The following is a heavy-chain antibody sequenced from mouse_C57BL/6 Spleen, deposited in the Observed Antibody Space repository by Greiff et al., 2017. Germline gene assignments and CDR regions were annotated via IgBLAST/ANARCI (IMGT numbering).Heavy chain of an antibody. CDR1: GFPFSDYG. CDR2: ISSGSSTI. CDR3: ARGLGKGYFDY. V-gene: IGHV5-17*01. D-gene: IGHD3-3*01. J-gene: IGHJ2*01. Sequence: VLLVESGGGLVKPGGSLKLSCAASGFPFSDYGMHWVRQAPEKGLEWVAYISSGSSTIYYADTVKGRFTISRDNAKNTLFLQMTSLRSEDTAMYYCARGLGKGYFDYWGQGTTLTVSS.